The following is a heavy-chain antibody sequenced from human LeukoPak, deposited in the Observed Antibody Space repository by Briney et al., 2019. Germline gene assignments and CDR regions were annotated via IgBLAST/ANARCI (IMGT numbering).Heavy chain of an antibody. CDR3: AKEAGYSYGFDY. Sequence: GGSLRLSCAASGFTFSNYGIHWVRQAPGKGLEWVAVISYDGSNKYYADSVKGRCTISRDKSKNTVYLQMNSLSAEDTAVYYCAKEAGYSYGFDYWGQGTLVTVSS. CDR2: ISYDGSNK. V-gene: IGHV3-30*18. J-gene: IGHJ4*02. D-gene: IGHD5-18*01. CDR1: GFTFSNYG.